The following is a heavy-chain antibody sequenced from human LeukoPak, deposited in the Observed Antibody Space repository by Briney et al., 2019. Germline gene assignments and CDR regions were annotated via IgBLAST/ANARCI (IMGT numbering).Heavy chain of an antibody. J-gene: IGHJ4*02. CDR3: AREEFLNEIGSSGYFVY. D-gene: IGHD3-22*01. Sequence: PSETLSLTCTVSGGSISGYYWNWIRQPAGQGLEWLGRVYSSGGGNYNPSLTSRVTISVDTSKNQFSLKLSSLTAADTAVYYFAREEFLNEIGSSGYFVYWGQGTLVTVSS. V-gene: IGHV4-4*07. CDR1: GGSISGYY. CDR2: VYSSGGG.